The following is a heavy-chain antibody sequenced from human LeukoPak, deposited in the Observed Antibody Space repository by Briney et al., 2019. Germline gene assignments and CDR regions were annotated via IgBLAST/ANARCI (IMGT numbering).Heavy chain of an antibody. D-gene: IGHD6-19*01. CDR3: ARVGGWSNYYYYGMDV. CDR2: IYSGGSR. V-gene: IGHV3-53*01. CDR1: GFTVSSNY. J-gene: IGHJ6*02. Sequence: GGSLRLSCAASGFTVSSNYMSWVRQAPGKGLERVSVIYSGGSRYYADSVKGRFTISRDNSKNTLYLQMNSLRAEDTAVYYCARVGGWSNYYYYGMDVWGQGTTVTVSS.